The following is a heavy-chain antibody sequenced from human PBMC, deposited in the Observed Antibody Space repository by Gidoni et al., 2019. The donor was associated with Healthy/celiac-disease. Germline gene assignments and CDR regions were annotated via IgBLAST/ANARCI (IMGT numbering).Heavy chain of an antibody. D-gene: IGHD3-16*02. V-gene: IGHV3-33*01. CDR1: GFTFSSSG. Sequence: QVQLVESGGGVVQPGRSLRLSCAASGFTFSSSGRHWVRQAPGKGLEWVAVIWYDGSNKYYADSVKGRFTISRDNSKNTLYLQMNSLRAEDTAVYYCARVIMITFGGVIEGDPYGMDVWGQGTTVTVSS. CDR3: ARVIMITFGGVIEGDPYGMDV. J-gene: IGHJ6*02. CDR2: IWYDGSNK.